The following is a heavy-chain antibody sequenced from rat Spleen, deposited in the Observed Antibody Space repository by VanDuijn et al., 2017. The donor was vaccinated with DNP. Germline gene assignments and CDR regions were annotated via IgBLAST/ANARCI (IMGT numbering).Heavy chain of an antibody. Sequence: EVELVESGGGLVQPGRSLKLSCAAAGFSFSNYNMAWVRQAPKKGLEWVATITTSDGSTYYPDSVKGRCTISRDDAESSLYLQMNSLKSEDTATYYCATFITTTYNWFASWGQGILVTVS. CDR1: GFSFSNYN. V-gene: IGHV5-25*01. CDR3: ATFITTTYNWFAS. CDR2: ITTSDGST. D-gene: IGHD1-10*01. J-gene: IGHJ3*01.